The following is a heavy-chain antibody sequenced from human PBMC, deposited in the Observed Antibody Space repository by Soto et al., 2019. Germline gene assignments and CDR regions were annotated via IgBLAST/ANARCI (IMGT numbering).Heavy chain of an antibody. V-gene: IGHV4-59*01. Sequence: QVQLQESGPGLVKPSETLSLTCTVSGGSISSYYWSWIRQPPGKGLEWIGYIYYSGSTNYNPSLKRRVTISVDTSKNQFSLKLSSVTAADTAVYYCASGGGGMDVWGQGTTVTVSS. CDR1: GGSISSYY. J-gene: IGHJ6*02. CDR3: ASGGGGMDV. D-gene: IGHD3-16*01. CDR2: IYYSGST.